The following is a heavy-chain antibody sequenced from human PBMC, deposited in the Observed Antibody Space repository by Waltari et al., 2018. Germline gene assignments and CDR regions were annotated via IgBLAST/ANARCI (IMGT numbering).Heavy chain of an antibody. CDR3: ARSGDSSGWYFYFDY. V-gene: IGHV1-2*02. D-gene: IGHD6-19*01. CDR2: INPNSGGT. Sequence: QVQLVQSGAEVKKPGASVKVSCKASGYTFTGYYMHWVRQAPGQGLGWMGWINPNSGGTNYAQKFQGRVTMTRDTSISTAYMELSRLRSDDTAVYYCARSGDSSGWYFYFDYWGQGTLVTVSS. CDR1: GYTFTGYY. J-gene: IGHJ4*02.